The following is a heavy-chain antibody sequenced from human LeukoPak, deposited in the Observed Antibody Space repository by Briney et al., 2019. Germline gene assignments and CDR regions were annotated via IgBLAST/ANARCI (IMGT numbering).Heavy chain of an antibody. J-gene: IGHJ4*02. Sequence: PGGSLRLSCTASGFTFSDYYLNWIRQAPGKGLEWVSKISGDGSNIAYADSVKGRFTISGDNAKNSLYLQMDSLRDEDTALYYCARGSGYGPPLTYWGQGALVLVSS. CDR2: ISGDGSNI. CDR1: GFTFSDYY. V-gene: IGHV3-11*01. CDR3: ARGSGYGPPLTY. D-gene: IGHD4-17*01.